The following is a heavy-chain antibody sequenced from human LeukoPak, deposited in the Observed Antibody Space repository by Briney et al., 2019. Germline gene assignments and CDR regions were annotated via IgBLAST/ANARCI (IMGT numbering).Heavy chain of an antibody. CDR1: GGSISSYY. Sequence: PSETLSLTCTVSGGSISSYYWSWIRQPAGKGLEWIGRIYTSGSTNYNPSLKSRVTMSVDTSKSQFSLQLSSVTAADTAVYYCSRGLFSGSYLDYWGQGTLVTVSS. J-gene: IGHJ4*02. CDR3: SRGLFSGSYLDY. D-gene: IGHD3-10*01. V-gene: IGHV4-4*07. CDR2: IYTSGST.